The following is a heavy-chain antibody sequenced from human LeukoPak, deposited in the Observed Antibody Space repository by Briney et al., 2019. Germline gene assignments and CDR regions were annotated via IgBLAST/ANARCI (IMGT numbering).Heavy chain of an antibody. D-gene: IGHD3-10*01. J-gene: IGHJ3*02. Sequence: SETLSLTCAVSDGSISSGGYSRSWLRPPPGKGLEGVGYIFHSGSTYYSPSLKSRVTISVVRSKNQFSLKLSSVTAADTAVYYCARGGGIDAFDIWGQGTMVTVSS. V-gene: IGHV4-30-2*01. CDR2: IFHSGST. CDR3: ARGGGIDAFDI. CDR1: DGSISSGGYS.